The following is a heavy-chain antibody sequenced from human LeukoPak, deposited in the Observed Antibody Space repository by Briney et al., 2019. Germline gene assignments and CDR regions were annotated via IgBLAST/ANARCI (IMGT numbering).Heavy chain of an antibody. CDR2: IYGVGVT. CDR3: TRGPTGYPNWLDP. Sequence: GGSLRLSCAASGFTVSSNYMNWVRQAPGKGLEWVSIIYGVGVTDYADSVKGRFTVSRDDSKNTLYLQMNSLRVEDTAVCYCTRGPTGYPNWLDPWGQGTLVTVSS. V-gene: IGHV3-66*01. D-gene: IGHD1-1*01. J-gene: IGHJ5*02. CDR1: GFTVSSNY.